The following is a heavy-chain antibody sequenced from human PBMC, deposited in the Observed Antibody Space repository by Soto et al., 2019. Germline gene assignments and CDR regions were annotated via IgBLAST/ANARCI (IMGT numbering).Heavy chain of an antibody. CDR3: ARTHSGSYYSVFNY. CDR1: NFSISSGYY. CDR2: IYRSGTT. V-gene: IGHV4-38-2*01. D-gene: IGHD1-26*01. Sequence: SETLSLTCVVSNFSISSGYYWGWIRQPPGKGLEWIASIYRSGTTSYNPSLKSRVTISVDPSKNQFSLMLTAVTAADTAVYYCARTHSGSYYSVFNYWGRGSLVTVSS. J-gene: IGHJ4*02.